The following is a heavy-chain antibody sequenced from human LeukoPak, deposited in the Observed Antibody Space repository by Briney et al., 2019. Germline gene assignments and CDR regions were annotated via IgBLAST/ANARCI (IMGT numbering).Heavy chain of an antibody. CDR1: GGSISSSSYY. D-gene: IGHD6-19*01. CDR2: IYYSGST. CDR3: ARAIDSSGWFDAFDI. V-gene: IGHV4-39*07. J-gene: IGHJ3*02. Sequence: SETLSLTCTVSGGSISSSSYYWGWIRQPPGKGLEWIGSIYYSGSTYYNPSLKSRVTISVDTSKNQFSLKLSSVTAADTAVYYCARAIDSSGWFDAFDIWGQGTMVTVSS.